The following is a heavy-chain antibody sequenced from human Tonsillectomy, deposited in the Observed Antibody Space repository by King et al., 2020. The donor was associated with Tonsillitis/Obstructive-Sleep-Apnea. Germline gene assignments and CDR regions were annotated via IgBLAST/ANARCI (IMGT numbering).Heavy chain of an antibody. Sequence: ITLKESGPSLVKPTQTLTLTCTFSGFSLSTSGVGVGWIRQPPGKALEWLALIHWDDDKLYSPSLKSRLTITKDTSKNQVVLTMTNMDPVDTATYYCANSDGPFYFWGQGTLVTVPS. J-gene: IGHJ4*02. D-gene: IGHD5-24*01. V-gene: IGHV2-5*02. CDR1: GFSLSTSGVG. CDR2: IHWDDDK. CDR3: ANSDGPFYF.